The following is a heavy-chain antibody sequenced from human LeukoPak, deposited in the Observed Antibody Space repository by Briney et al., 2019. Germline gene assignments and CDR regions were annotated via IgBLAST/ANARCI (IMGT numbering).Heavy chain of an antibody. CDR1: GFTFDDYA. Sequence: GGSLRLSCAASGFTFDDYAMHWVRQAPGKGLEWVAVISYDGSNKYYADSVKGRFTISRDNSKNTLYLQMNSLRAEDTAVYYCAKDEGPLYYGPDYWGQGTLVTVSS. CDR3: AKDEGPLYYGPDY. J-gene: IGHJ4*02. V-gene: IGHV3-30*18. CDR2: ISYDGSNK. D-gene: IGHD3-10*01.